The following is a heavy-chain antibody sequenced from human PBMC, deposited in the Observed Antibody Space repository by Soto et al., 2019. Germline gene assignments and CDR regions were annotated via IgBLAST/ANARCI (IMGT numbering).Heavy chain of an antibody. CDR1: GEDLNSYY. J-gene: IGHJ4*02. Sequence: QVQLQQWGAGLLKPSETLSVTCAVYGEDLNSYYWSWIRQAPGKRLEWIGEIYDARRTTYNPSLRSRVTISVVASRQQFTLRLISLTPADTAIYYCATGRWSVRFLSWGQAHLLTVSS. CDR3: ATGRWSVRFLS. D-gene: IGHD2-15*01. V-gene: IGHV4-34*02. CDR2: IYDARRT.